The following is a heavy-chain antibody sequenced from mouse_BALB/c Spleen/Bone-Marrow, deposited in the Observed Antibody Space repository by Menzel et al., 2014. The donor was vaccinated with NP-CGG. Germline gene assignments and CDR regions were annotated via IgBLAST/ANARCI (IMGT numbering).Heavy chain of an antibody. J-gene: IGHJ2*01. Sequence: VQLQQSGPVLARPGASVKMSCKASGYTFTSYWMHWVKQRPGQGLEWIGTIYPGNSDTTYNQKFKGKAKLTAVTSTSTAYMELSSLTNEDSAVYSCTTLAQNYLDSWGQGPPLTVP. V-gene: IGHV1-5*01. CDR2: IYPGNSDT. D-gene: IGHD3-1*01. CDR1: GYTFTSYW. CDR3: TTLAQNYLDS.